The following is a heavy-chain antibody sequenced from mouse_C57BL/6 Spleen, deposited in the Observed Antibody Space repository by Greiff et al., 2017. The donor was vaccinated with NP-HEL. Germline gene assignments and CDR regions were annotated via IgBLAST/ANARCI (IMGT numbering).Heavy chain of an antibody. Sequence: VQLKESGPGLVKPSQSLSLTCSVTGYSITSGYYWNWIRQFPGNKLEWMGYISYDGSNNYNPSLKNRISITRDTSKNQFFLKLNSVTTEDTATYYCARSGRGAMDYWGQGTSVTVSS. CDR2: ISYDGSN. D-gene: IGHD1-1*01. J-gene: IGHJ4*01. CDR1: GYSITSGYY. CDR3: ARSGRGAMDY. V-gene: IGHV3-6*01.